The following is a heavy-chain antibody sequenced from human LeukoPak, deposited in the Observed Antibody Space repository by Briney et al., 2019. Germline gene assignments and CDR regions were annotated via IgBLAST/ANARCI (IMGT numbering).Heavy chain of an antibody. CDR3: ASESFRRDLSDY. CDR1: GFTFSDYY. Sequence: GGSLRLSCAASGFTFSDYYMSWIRQAPGKGLEGVSYISSSGSTIYYAHSVKGRFTISRDNAKNSLYLQMNSLRAQGTVLYCCASESFRRDLSDYWGQGTLVTVSS. D-gene: IGHD2/OR15-2a*01. CDR2: ISSSGSTI. J-gene: IGHJ4*02. V-gene: IGHV3-11*01.